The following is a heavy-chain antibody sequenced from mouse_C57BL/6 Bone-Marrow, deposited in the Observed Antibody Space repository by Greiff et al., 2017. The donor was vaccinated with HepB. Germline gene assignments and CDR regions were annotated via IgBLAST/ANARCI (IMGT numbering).Heavy chain of an antibody. D-gene: IGHD2-5*01. CDR1: GYTFTSYW. V-gene: IGHV1-59*01. CDR2: IDPSDSYT. J-gene: IGHJ2*01. Sequence: QVQLQQPGAELVRPGTSVKLSCKASGYTFTSYWMHWVKQRPGQGLEWIGVIDPSDSYTNYNQKFKGKATLTVDTSSSTAYMQLSSLTSEDSAVYYCARTSYYSNPYYFYYWGQGTTLTVSS. CDR3: ARTSYYSNPYYFYY.